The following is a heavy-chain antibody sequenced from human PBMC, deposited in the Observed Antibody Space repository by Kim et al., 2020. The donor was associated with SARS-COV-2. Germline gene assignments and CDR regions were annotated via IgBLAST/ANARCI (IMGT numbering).Heavy chain of an antibody. V-gene: IGHV3-30*04. D-gene: IGHD3-22*01. CDR1: GFTFSSYA. CDR3: ARVKPSVYYYDSSGYNPQSGACDI. Sequence: GGSLRLSCAASGFTFSSYAMHWVRQAPGKGLEWVAVISYDGSNKYYADSVKGRFTISRDNSKNTLYLQMNSLRAEDTAVYYCARVKPSVYYYDSSGYNPQSGACDIWGQGTMVTVSS. CDR2: ISYDGSNK. J-gene: IGHJ3*02.